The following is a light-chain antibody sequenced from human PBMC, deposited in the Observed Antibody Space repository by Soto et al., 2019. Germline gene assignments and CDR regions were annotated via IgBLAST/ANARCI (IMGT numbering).Light chain of an antibody. Sequence: DIQMTQSPSTLSASAGDRVTITCRASRSIDVWLAWYQQKPGKAPKLLINDASSLESGVPSRFTGSGSGTEFTLTISSLQPDDFATYYCQQFHSFPTTFGQGTRLEIK. CDR3: QQFHSFPTT. CDR1: RSIDVW. CDR2: DAS. J-gene: IGKJ5*01. V-gene: IGKV1-5*01.